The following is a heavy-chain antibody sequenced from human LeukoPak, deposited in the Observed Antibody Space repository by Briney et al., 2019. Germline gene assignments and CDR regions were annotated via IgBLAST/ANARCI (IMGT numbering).Heavy chain of an antibody. D-gene: IGHD6-13*01. Sequence: GGTLRLSCAASGFTFSSYGMSWVRQAPGKGLEWVSAISGSGGSTYYADSVKGRFTISRDNSKNTLYLQMNSLRAEDTAVYYCAKTTLEYSSSQYYFDYWGQGTLVTVSS. V-gene: IGHV3-23*01. J-gene: IGHJ4*02. CDR2: ISGSGGST. CDR1: GFTFSSYG. CDR3: AKTTLEYSSSQYYFDY.